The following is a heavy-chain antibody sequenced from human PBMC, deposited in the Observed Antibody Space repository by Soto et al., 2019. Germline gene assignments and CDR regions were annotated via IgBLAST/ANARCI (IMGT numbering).Heavy chain of an antibody. V-gene: IGHV4-34*01. J-gene: IGHJ4*02. CDR3: ARGRKYSSSYIY. CDR2: INHSGST. CDR1: GGAVSGDY. D-gene: IGHD6-6*01. Sequence: SETLSLTCAVDGGAVSGDYRTWIRQPPGKGLEWIGEINHSGSTNYNPSLKSRVTISVDTSKNKFSLKLSYVTAADTAVYYCARGRKYSSSYIYWGQGTLVTVSS.